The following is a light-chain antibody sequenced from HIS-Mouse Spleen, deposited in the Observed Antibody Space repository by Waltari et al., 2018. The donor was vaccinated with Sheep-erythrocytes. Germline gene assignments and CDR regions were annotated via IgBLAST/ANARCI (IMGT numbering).Light chain of an antibody. Sequence: QSALTQPASVSGSPGQSITISCTGTSSAVGSYNLVSWYQQHPGKAPKLMIYEGSKRPSGVSNRFSGSKSGNTASLTISGLQAEDEADYYCCSYAGSSTLVFGGGTKLTV. V-gene: IGLV2-23*01. CDR2: EGS. CDR1: SSAVGSYNL. J-gene: IGLJ2*01. CDR3: CSYAGSSTLV.